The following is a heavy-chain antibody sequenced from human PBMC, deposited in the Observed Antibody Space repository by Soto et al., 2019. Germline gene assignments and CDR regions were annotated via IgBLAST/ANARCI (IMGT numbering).Heavy chain of an antibody. CDR3: ARHWIAGSSIP. J-gene: IGHJ5*02. CDR2: IHYSGTS. CDR1: GDSISSSSQY. D-gene: IGHD2-21*01. V-gene: IGHV4-39*01. Sequence: SETLSLTCSVSGDSISSSSQYWGGLRQPPGKGLEWIGSIHYSGTSYYNPSLKSRVTIFVDTSKNQLSLKLSSVTAADTAVYYCARHWIAGSSIPWGQGTLVTVSS.